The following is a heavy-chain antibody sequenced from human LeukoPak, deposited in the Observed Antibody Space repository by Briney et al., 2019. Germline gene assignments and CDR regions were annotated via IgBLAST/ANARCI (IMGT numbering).Heavy chain of an antibody. V-gene: IGHV3-21*01. CDR3: ASTVRGPSWFDP. J-gene: IGHJ5*02. D-gene: IGHD4-11*01. Sequence: PGGSLRLSCAASGFTFSSYSMNWVRQAPGKGLEWASSISSSSSYIYYADSVKGRFTISRDNAKNSLYLQMNSLRAEDTAVYYCASTVRGPSWFDPWGQGTLVTVSS. CDR2: ISSSSSYI. CDR1: GFTFSSYS.